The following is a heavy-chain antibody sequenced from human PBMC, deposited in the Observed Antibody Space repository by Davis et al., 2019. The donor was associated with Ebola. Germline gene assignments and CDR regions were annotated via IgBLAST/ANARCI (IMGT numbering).Heavy chain of an antibody. CDR3: VRDCSSPSCTTRSMDV. V-gene: IGHV1-8*01. CDR1: GYTFTSYY. D-gene: IGHD2-2*01. J-gene: IGHJ6*03. Sequence: ASVKVSCKASGYTFTSYYINWVRQATGQGLEWLGWMNPNIGKAAYAQKFQGRVTMTTDTSTSTAYMELRSLRSDDTAAYYCVRDCSSPSCTTRSMDVWGKGTTVTVSS. CDR2: MNPNIGKA.